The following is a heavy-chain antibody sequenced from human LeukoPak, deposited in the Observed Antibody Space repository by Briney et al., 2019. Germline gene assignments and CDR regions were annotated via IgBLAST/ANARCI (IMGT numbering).Heavy chain of an antibody. CDR1: GYTFTSYA. D-gene: IGHD2-2*01. Sequence: GASVKVSCKASGYTFTSYAMHWVRQAPGQRLEWMGWINAGNGNTKYSQKFQGRVTMTTDTSTSTAYMELRSLRSDDTAVYYCARYGSTSSKSFDYWGQGTLVTVSS. J-gene: IGHJ4*02. CDR2: INAGNGNT. CDR3: ARYGSTSSKSFDY. V-gene: IGHV1-3*01.